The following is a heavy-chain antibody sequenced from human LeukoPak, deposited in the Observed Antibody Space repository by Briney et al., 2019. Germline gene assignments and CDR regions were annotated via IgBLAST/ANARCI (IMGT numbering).Heavy chain of an antibody. CDR1: GYTFTGYY. V-gene: IGHV1-2*02. Sequence: GASVKVSCKASGYTFTGYYMHWVRQAPGQGLEWMGWINPNSGGTNYAQKFQGRVTMTRDTSISTAYMELSRLRSDDTAVYYCARGFYDFWSGYEYYFDYWGQGTLVTVPS. CDR3: ARGFYDFWSGYEYYFDY. CDR2: INPNSGGT. J-gene: IGHJ4*02. D-gene: IGHD3-3*01.